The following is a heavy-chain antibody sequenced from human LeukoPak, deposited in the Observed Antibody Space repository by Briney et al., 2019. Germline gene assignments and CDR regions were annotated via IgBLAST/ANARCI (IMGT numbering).Heavy chain of an antibody. J-gene: IGHJ5*02. Sequence: ASVKVSCKASGYTFTGYYMHWVRQAPGQGLEWMGWINPNSGGTNYAQKFQGRVTMTRDTSISTAYMELSRLRSDGTAVYYCARGGGLLWFGELSQWFDPWGQGTLVTVSS. D-gene: IGHD3-10*01. CDR1: GYTFTGYY. CDR2: INPNSGGT. V-gene: IGHV1-2*02. CDR3: ARGGGLLWFGELSQWFDP.